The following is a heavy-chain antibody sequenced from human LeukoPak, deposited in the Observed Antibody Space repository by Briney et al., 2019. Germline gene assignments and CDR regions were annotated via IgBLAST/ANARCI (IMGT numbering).Heavy chain of an antibody. CDR2: INPNSGGT. J-gene: IGHJ4*02. CDR3: ARDDGSYVPDY. D-gene: IGHD5-18*01. Sequence: ASVKASCKASGGTFSSYAISWVRQAPGQGLEWMGWINPNSGGTNYAQKFQGWVTMTRDTSISTAYMELSRLRSDDTAVYYCARDDGSYVPDYWGQGTLVTVSS. CDR1: GGTFSSYA. V-gene: IGHV1-2*04.